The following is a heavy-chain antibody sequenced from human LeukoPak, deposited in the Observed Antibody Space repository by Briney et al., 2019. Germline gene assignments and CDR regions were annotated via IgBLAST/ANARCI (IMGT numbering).Heavy chain of an antibody. Sequence: SETLSLTCTVSGGSIRSSDYYWAWIRQPPGRGLEWIGTIHYSGSTFYKPPLKSRLTVSADTSRNQFYMKLSSVTAADTAVYYCASGTRYSSSWALDYWGQGTLVTVSS. D-gene: IGHD6-13*01. V-gene: IGHV4-39*01. CDR1: GGSIRSSDYY. CDR2: IHYSGST. J-gene: IGHJ4*02. CDR3: ASGTRYSSSWALDY.